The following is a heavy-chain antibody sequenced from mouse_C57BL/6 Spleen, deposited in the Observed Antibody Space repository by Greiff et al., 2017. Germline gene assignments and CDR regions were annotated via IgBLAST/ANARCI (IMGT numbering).Heavy chain of an antibody. Sequence: QVQLQQSGAELVRPGTSVKVSCKASGYAFTNYLIEWVKQRPGQGLEWIGVINPGSGGTNYNEKFKGKATLTADKSSSTAYMQLSSLTSEDSAVYFCAKEGDYDYAFDDWGQGTTLTVSS. V-gene: IGHV1-54*01. J-gene: IGHJ2*01. CDR3: AKEGDYDYAFDD. D-gene: IGHD2-4*01. CDR1: GYAFTNYL. CDR2: INPGSGGT.